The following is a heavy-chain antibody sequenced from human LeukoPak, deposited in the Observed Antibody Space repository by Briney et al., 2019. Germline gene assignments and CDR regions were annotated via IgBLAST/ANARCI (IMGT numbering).Heavy chain of an antibody. V-gene: IGHV1-2*02. CDR2: INPNSGGT. D-gene: IGHD7-27*01. Sequence: ASVKVSCKASVYTFTAYYIHWVRQAPGQGLEWMGWINPNSGGTDYAQKFQGRVTMTRDTSISTAYMELSSLRSDDTAVYYCAIQPWGSGNNWYFDLWGRGTLVTVSS. CDR3: AIQPWGSGNNWYFDL. J-gene: IGHJ2*01. CDR1: VYTFTAYY.